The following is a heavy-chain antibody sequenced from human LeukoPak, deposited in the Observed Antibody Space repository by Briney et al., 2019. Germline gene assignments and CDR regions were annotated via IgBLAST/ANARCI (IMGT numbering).Heavy chain of an antibody. J-gene: IGHJ5*02. CDR1: GGSFSGYY. CDR2: IYHSGST. CDR3: ARRVIGESRWFDP. V-gene: IGHV4-38-2*01. Sequence: SETLSLTCAVFGGSFSGYYWGWIRQPPGKGLEWIGSIYHSGSTYYNPSLKSRVTISVDTSKNQFSLKLSSVTAADTAVYYCARRVIGESRWFDPWGQGTLVTVSS.